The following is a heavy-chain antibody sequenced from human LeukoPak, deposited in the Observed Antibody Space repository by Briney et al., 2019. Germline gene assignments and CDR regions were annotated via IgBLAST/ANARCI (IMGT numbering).Heavy chain of an antibody. Sequence: GGSLRLSCAASGFTFSDYAMSWVRQAPGKGLEWVSAITGDGGSTYYADSVKGRFTISRDNSKNTLYLQMNSLRAEDTALYYCAKWGDYDVLTGYYDSDYWGQGTLVTVSS. V-gene: IGHV3-23*01. CDR2: ITGDGGST. CDR3: AKWGDYDVLTGYYDSDY. J-gene: IGHJ4*02. D-gene: IGHD3-9*01. CDR1: GFTFSDYA.